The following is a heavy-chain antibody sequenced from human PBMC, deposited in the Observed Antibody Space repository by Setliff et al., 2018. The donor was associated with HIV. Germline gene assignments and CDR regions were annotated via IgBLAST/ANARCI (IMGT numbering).Heavy chain of an antibody. J-gene: IGHJ4*02. CDR2: IYHSGST. V-gene: IGHV4-38-2*01. Sequence: SETLSLTCAVSSYSISSGYYWGWIRQPPGKGLEWIGNIYHSGSTYYNPSLKSRVTISVDTSENQFSLRLNSVTAADTAVYYCARYRYYYDGSGYYPSYFDYWGQGTLVTVSS. CDR1: SYSISSGYY. D-gene: IGHD3-22*01. CDR3: ARYRYYYDGSGYYPSYFDY.